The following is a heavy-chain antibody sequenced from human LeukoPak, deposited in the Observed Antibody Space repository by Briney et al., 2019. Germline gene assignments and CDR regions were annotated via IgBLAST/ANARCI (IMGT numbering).Heavy chain of an antibody. Sequence: PGGSLRLSCAASGFTFSDYYMSWIRQAPGKGLEWVSYISRSGSYINYADSVKGRFAISRDNAQNSLYLQMTSLRAEDTAVYYCARSGGYCSSASCDAYYYYMDVWGKGTTVTVSS. CDR3: ARSGGYCSSASCDAYYYYMDV. D-gene: IGHD2-2*01. CDR1: GFTFSDYY. V-gene: IGHV3-11*06. J-gene: IGHJ6*03. CDR2: ISRSGSYI.